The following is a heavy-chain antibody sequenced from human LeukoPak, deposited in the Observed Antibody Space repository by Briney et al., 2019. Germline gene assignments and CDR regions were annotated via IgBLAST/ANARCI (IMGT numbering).Heavy chain of an antibody. V-gene: IGHV4-30-2*01. CDR3: ARAPYYYDSSGYHYYYGMDV. D-gene: IGHD3-22*01. CDR1: GGSISSGGYS. CDR2: IYHSGNT. Sequence: SQTLSLTCAVSGGSISSGGYSWSWIRQPPGKGLEWIGYIYHSGNTYYNPSLKSRVTISVDRSKNQFSLKLSSVTAADTAVYYCARAPYYYDSSGYHYYYGMDVWGQGTTVTVSS. J-gene: IGHJ6*02.